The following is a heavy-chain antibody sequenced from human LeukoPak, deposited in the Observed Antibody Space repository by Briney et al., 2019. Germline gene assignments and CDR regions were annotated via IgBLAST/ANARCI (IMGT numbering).Heavy chain of an antibody. CDR2: ISDDGKST. CDR3: ARPGTTGYYNY. V-gene: IGHV3-74*01. Sequence: GGSLRLSCTTSGLIFSDHLMPWVRQAPGEGLAWVSHISDDGKSTNYADSVRGRFTISRDNAKNTLYLQMNGLRAEDTAVYYFARPGTTGYYNYWGQGTLVTVSS. D-gene: IGHD3-9*01. CDR1: GLIFSDHL. J-gene: IGHJ4*02.